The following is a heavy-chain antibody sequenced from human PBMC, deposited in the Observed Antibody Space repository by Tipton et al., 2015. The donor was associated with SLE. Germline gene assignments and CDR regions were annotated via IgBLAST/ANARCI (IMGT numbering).Heavy chain of an antibody. J-gene: IGHJ4*02. D-gene: IGHD3-16*02. CDR3: ARSVMITFGGVFVIFYFDI. CDR2: IYHSGST. V-gene: IGHV4-30-2*01. Sequence: TLSLTCAVSGGSISSGGYSWSWIRQPPGKGLEWIGYIYHSGSTYYNPSLKSRVTISVDRSKNQFSLKLSSVTAADTAVYYCARSVMITFGGVFVIFYFDIWGRSTLVTVAS. CDR1: GGSISSGGYS.